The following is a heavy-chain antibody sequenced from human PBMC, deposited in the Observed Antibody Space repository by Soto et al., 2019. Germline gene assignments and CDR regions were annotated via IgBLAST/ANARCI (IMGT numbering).Heavy chain of an antibody. D-gene: IGHD3-10*01. V-gene: IGHV3-33*01. Sequence: QVQLVESGGGVVQPGRSLRLSCAASEFTFSSYGMHWVRQAPGKGLEWVAVIWYDGSNKYYADSVKGRFPISRDNSKNTLYLQMNSLRAEDTAVYYCAREDYGSGSFDYWGQGTLVTVSS. CDR1: EFTFSSYG. CDR2: IWYDGSNK. J-gene: IGHJ4*02. CDR3: AREDYGSGSFDY.